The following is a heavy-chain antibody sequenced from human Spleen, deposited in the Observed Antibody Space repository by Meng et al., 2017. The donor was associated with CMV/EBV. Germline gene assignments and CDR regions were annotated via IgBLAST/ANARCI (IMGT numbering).Heavy chain of an antibody. V-gene: IGHV3-21*01. Sequence: GGSLRLSCAASGFTFSSYSMNWVRQAPGKGLEWVSSISSSSSYIYYADSVKGRFTISRDNAKNSLYLQMNSLRAEDTAVYYCARDVPRGSTSYKYGMDVWGQGTTVTVSS. J-gene: IGHJ6*02. CDR2: ISSSSSYI. CDR1: GFTFSSYS. D-gene: IGHD2-2*01. CDR3: ARDVPRGSTSYKYGMDV.